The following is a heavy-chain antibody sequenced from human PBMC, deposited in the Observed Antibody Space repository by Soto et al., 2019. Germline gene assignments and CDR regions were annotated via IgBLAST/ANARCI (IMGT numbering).Heavy chain of an antibody. CDR2: IYWDADR. Sequence: QITLKESGPTLLNPTQTLTLTCTFSGFSLSTSGVGVGWIRQPPGKALESLALIYWDADRRYNPSLKRSLAITKDTSKNQVVLKMTNVDPMDTATYYCAHSRGGYNWNDCDFDSWGQGTLVTVSS. V-gene: IGHV2-5*02. CDR3: AHSRGGYNWNDCDFDS. D-gene: IGHD1-20*01. CDR1: GFSLSTSGVG. J-gene: IGHJ4*02.